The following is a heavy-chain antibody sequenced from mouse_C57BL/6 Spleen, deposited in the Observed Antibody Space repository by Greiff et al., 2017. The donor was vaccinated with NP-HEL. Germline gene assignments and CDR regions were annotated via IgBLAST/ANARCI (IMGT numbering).Heavy chain of an antibody. CDR1: GYTFTSYW. D-gene: IGHD1-1*01. CDR2: IDPSDSYT. V-gene: IGHV1-69*01. Sequence: MQLQQPGAELVMPGASVKLSCKASGYTFTSYWMHWVKQRPGQGLEWIGEIDPSDSYTNYNQKFKGKSTLTVDKSSSTAYMQLSSLTSEDSAVYYCARGSITTALGFDYWGQGTTLTVSS. CDR3: ARGSITTALGFDY. J-gene: IGHJ2*01.